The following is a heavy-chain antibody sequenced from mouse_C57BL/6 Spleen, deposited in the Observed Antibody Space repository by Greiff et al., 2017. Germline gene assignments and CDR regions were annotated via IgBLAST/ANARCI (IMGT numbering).Heavy chain of an antibody. D-gene: IGHD1-1*01. CDR3: ARFCDGSSTLYFDY. J-gene: IGHJ2*01. V-gene: IGHV1-80*01. CDR1: GYAFSSYW. CDR2: IYPGDGDT. Sequence: VQLQQSGAELVKPGASVKISCKASGYAFSSYWMNWVKQRPGTVLEWIGQIYPGDGDTNYNGKFKGKATLTADKSSSTAYMPLSSLTSEDSASYFCARFCDGSSTLYFDYWCQGNTRTVSS.